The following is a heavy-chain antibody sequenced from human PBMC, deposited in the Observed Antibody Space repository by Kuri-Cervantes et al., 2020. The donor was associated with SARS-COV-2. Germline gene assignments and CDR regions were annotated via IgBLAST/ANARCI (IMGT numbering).Heavy chain of an antibody. J-gene: IGHJ5*02. CDR2: ISSSSSYI. CDR3: VYGLLLDNWFDP. Sequence: GESLKISCAASGSTFSSYSMNWVRQAPGKGLEWVSSISSSSSYIYYADSVKDRFTISRDNAKNSLSLQMTSMRAEDTAVYYCVYGLLLDNWFDPWGQGTLVTVSS. CDR1: GSTFSSYS. D-gene: IGHD2-21*01. V-gene: IGHV3-21*01.